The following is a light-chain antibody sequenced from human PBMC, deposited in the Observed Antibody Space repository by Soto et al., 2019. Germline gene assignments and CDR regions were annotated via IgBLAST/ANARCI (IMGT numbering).Light chain of an antibody. Sequence: EIVLTQSPATLSLSPGESATLSCRASQSVSTYLAWYQHKPGLAPRLLISDASNRATGIPARFSGSGSGTDFTLTISGLEPEDFDVYYCQQRSNWPPYTFGQGTKLEIK. CDR3: QQRSNWPPYT. CDR2: DAS. V-gene: IGKV3-11*01. CDR1: QSVSTY. J-gene: IGKJ2*01.